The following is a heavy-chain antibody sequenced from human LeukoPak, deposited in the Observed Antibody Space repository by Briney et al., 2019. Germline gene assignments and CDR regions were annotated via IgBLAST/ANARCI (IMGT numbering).Heavy chain of an antibody. CDR1: GGSISSSSYY. CDR2: IYYSGST. CDR3: ARGTAAGTRSPRRLGFDP. J-gene: IGHJ5*02. Sequence: SETLSLTCTVSGGSISSSSYYWGWIRQPPGKGLEWIGSIYYSGSTYYNPSLKSRATISVDTSKNQFSLKLSSVTAADTAVYYCARGTAAGTRSPRRLGFDPWGQGTLVTVSS. V-gene: IGHV4-39*07. D-gene: IGHD6-13*01.